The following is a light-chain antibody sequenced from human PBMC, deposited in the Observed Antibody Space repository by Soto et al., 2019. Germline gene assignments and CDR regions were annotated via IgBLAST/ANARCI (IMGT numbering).Light chain of an antibody. CDR3: QQYNKWLPHT. CDR2: GAS. J-gene: IGKJ4*01. Sequence: EIVMTQSPATLSVSPGERATLSCRASQSVSSNLAGYQQKPGQAPRLLIYGASTRSTGIPARFSGSGSGTEFKLSINSRQSQDFALYKCQQYNKWLPHTLRGGTREELK. V-gene: IGKV3-15*01. CDR1: QSVSSN.